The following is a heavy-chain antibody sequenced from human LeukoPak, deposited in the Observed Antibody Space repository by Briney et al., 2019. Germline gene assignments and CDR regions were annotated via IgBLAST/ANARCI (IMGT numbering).Heavy chain of an antibody. D-gene: IGHD4-17*01. CDR2: IIPILGIA. CDR3: ARGGMTTVTTGEGYYFDY. J-gene: IGHJ4*02. CDR1: GGTFTSYA. V-gene: IGHV1-69*04. Sequence: SVKVSCKASGGTFTSYAISWVRQAPGQGLEWMGRIIPILGIANYAQKFQGRVTIAADKSTGTADMELSSLRSEDTAVYYCARGGMTTVTTGEGYYFDYWGQGTLVTVSS.